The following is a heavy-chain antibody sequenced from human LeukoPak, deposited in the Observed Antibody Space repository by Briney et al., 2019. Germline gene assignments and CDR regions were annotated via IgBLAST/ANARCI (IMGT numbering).Heavy chain of an antibody. V-gene: IGHV3-74*01. Sequence: GGSLRLSCAASGFTFSSYWMHWVRQAPGKGLVWVSRINSDGSSTSYADSVKGRFTISRDNAKNTLYLQMNSLRAEDTAVYYRARGVKYCSSTSCYNWFDPWGQGTLVTVSS. CDR2: INSDGSST. CDR3: ARGVKYCSSTSCYNWFDP. J-gene: IGHJ5*02. CDR1: GFTFSSYW. D-gene: IGHD2-2*01.